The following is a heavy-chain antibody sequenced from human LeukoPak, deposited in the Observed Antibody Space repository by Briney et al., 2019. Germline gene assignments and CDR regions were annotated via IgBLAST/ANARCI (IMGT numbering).Heavy chain of an antibody. Sequence: SETLSLTCTVSGGSISSYYWSWIRQPPGKGLEWIGYNYYSGSTNYNPSLKSRVTISVATSKNQFSLKLSSVTAADTAVYYCARGAVGAAAPDYWGQGTLVTVSS. CDR2: NYYSGST. CDR1: GGSISSYY. D-gene: IGHD1-26*01. J-gene: IGHJ4*02. CDR3: ARGAVGAAAPDY. V-gene: IGHV4-59*01.